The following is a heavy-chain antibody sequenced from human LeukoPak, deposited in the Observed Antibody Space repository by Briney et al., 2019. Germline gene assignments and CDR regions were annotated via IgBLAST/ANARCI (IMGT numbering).Heavy chain of an antibody. CDR3: ASVYKNGMDV. CDR1: GYTLTSYC. Sequence: ASVKVSCKASGYTLTSYCLHWVRQAPGQGLEWMAIINPSGDTTSHAQKFQGRVTMTRDTSASTVYMELSSLRSEDTAVYYCASVYKNGMDVWGQGTTVAVSS. V-gene: IGHV1-46*01. CDR2: INPSGDTT. J-gene: IGHJ6*02. D-gene: IGHD5-24*01.